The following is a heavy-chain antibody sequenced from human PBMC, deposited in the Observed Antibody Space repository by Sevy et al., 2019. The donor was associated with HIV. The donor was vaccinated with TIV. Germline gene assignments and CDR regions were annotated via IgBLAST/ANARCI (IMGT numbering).Heavy chain of an antibody. D-gene: IGHD1-1*01. V-gene: IGHV3-30-3*01. CDR2: ISFDATSK. CDR1: GFTFNRYS. CDR3: ALERLSSDVAEYFQN. Sequence: GGSRRLSCAASGFTFNRYSMHWVRQAPGKGLEWVATISFDATSKHYPDSVKGRFTISRDNFQNSLFLQMDSLRPEDTAVYYCALERLSSDVAEYFQNWGQGTLVTVSS. J-gene: IGHJ1*01.